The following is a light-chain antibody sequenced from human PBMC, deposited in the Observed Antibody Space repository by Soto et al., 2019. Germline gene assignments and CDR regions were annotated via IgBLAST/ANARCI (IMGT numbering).Light chain of an antibody. CDR3: QQYHHWPVT. CDR1: QSVTRN. J-gene: IGKJ4*01. V-gene: IGKV3-15*01. Sequence: EIVMTQSPATLSVSPGERVTLSCRASQSVTRNLAWYQHTPGQSPRLLISAASSGATGLPSRFSGSGSGTDFNLTISSLQAEDAAVYSCQQYHHWPVTFGGGTKVEIK. CDR2: AAS.